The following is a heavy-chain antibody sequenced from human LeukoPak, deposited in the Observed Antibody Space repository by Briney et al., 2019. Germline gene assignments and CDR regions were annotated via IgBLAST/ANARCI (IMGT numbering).Heavy chain of an antibody. J-gene: IGHJ4*02. Sequence: GGSLRLSCAASGFTFSSYWMHWVRQAPGKGLEYVSAISSNGGSTYYANSVKGRFTISRDNSKNTLYLQMGSLRAEDMAVYYCARPRDGGGGTYYFDYWGQGTLVTVSS. CDR3: ARPRDGGGGTYYFDY. CDR1: GFTFSSYW. V-gene: IGHV3-64*01. CDR2: ISSNGGST. D-gene: IGHD4-23*01.